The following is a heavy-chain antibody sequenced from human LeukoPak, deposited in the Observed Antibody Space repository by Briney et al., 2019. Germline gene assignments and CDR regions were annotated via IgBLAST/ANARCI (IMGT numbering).Heavy chain of an antibody. CDR3: AREGDRFGEFRVWDYYFDY. CDR2: IYTSGST. J-gene: IGHJ4*02. V-gene: IGHV4-4*07. D-gene: IGHD3-10*01. Sequence: SETLSLTCTVSGGSISSYYWSWIRQPAGKGLEWIGRIYTSGSTNYNPSLKSRVTMSVDTSKNQFSLKLSSVTAADTAVYYCAREGDRFGEFRVWDYYFDYWGQGNLVTVSS. CDR1: GGSISSYY.